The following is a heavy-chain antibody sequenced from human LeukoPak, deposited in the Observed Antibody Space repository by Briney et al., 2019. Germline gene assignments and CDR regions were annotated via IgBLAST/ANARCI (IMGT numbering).Heavy chain of an antibody. CDR1: GYTFTTYT. J-gene: IGHJ3*02. CDR2: INAGNGNT. Sequence: GASVKVSCKASGYTFTTYTIHWVRQAPGQRLEWMGWINAGNGNTKYSQDFQGRVTISRNTSASTAYMELSSLRSEDMAVYYCARDQEYNSGYSFAGAFDIWGKGTMVTVSS. V-gene: IGHV1-3*03. CDR3: ARDQEYNSGYSFAGAFDI. D-gene: IGHD6-19*01.